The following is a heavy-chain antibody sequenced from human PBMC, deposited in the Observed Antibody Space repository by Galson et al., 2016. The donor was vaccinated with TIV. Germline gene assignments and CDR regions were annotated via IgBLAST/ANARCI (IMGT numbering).Heavy chain of an antibody. CDR3: ARDPEYFVY. Sequence: SVKVSCKASGYTVTNYIMHWVRQAPGQRLEWMGWINAGNGNTKYSQKFQGRVTITRDTSASTAYMELSSLRSEDTAVYYCARDPEYFVYWGQGPLVTVSS. J-gene: IGHJ4*02. V-gene: IGHV1-3*01. CDR1: GYTVTNYI. CDR2: INAGNGNT.